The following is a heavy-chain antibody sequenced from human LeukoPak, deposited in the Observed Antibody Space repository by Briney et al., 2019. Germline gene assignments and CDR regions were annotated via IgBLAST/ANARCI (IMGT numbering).Heavy chain of an antibody. J-gene: IGHJ6*03. D-gene: IGHD6-13*01. CDR3: ARGFSSSWFDYYYYYMDV. CDR2: VYHDGST. CDR1: GGSISSNNW. Sequence: SGTLSLTCAVSGGSISSNNWWSWVRQPPGKGLGWIGEVYHDGSTNYNPSLQSRVTISLDKSKNQFSLKLSSVTAADTAVYYCARGFSSSWFDYYYYYMDVWGKGTTVTVSS. V-gene: IGHV4-4*02.